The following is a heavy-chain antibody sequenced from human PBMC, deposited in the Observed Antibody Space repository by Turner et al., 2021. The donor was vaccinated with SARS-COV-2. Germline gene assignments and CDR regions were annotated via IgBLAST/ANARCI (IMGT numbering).Heavy chain of an antibody. V-gene: IGHV3-23*01. CDR3: AKKGYYYGMDV. J-gene: IGHJ6*02. Sequence: VQLLESGGGVAQPGGSQRLSCAASRFTFAPVVMVWGRQVPGKGLEWVSGISISGDETWYADSVKGRYTVSRDNSQKIVYLQMSSLRAEDTATYYGAKKGYYYGMDVWGQGTTVIVSS. CDR2: ISISGDET. CDR1: RFTFAPVV.